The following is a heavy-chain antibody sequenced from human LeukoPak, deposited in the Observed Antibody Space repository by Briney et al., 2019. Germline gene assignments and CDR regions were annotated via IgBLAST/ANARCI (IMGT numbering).Heavy chain of an antibody. J-gene: IGHJ4*02. Sequence: PSETLSLTCTVSGGSISSYHWSWIRQPPGKGLEWIGYIYYSGSTNYNPSLKSRVTISVDTSKNQFSLKLSSVTAADTAVYYCARAPTIAVAWEAFFDYWGQGTLVTVSS. V-gene: IGHV4-59*01. CDR1: GGSISSYH. CDR3: ARAPTIAVAWEAFFDY. CDR2: IYYSGST. D-gene: IGHD6-19*01.